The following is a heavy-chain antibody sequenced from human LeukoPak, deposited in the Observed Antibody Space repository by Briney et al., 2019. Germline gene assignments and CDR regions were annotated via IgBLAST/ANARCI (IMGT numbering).Heavy chain of an antibody. Sequence: PGGSLRLSCAASGFTFSGYWMSSGRQAPGKGLEWVANIKQDGSEKYYVDSVKGRFTISRDNAKNSLYLQMNSLRAEDTAVYYCARGTIAAAGYYYFDYWGQGTQVTVSS. CDR1: GFTFSGYW. J-gene: IGHJ4*02. CDR3: ARGTIAAAGYYYFDY. V-gene: IGHV3-7*04. CDR2: IKQDGSEK. D-gene: IGHD6-13*01.